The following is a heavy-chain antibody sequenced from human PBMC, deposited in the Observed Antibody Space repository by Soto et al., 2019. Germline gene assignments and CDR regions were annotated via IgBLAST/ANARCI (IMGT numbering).Heavy chain of an antibody. Sequence: GGSLRLSCAASGFPFGSYAMSWVRQAPGKGLEWISTITDNSANTYYADSVKGRFTISRDNSRNTVYLHMSSLRGEDTATYYCAKDLVTLALAGSETRHAGYSDFWGQGTMVTVSS. CDR3: AKDLVTLALAGSETRHAGYSDF. D-gene: IGHD3-10*01. CDR2: ITDNSANT. J-gene: IGHJ4*03. CDR1: GFPFGSYA. V-gene: IGHV3-23*01.